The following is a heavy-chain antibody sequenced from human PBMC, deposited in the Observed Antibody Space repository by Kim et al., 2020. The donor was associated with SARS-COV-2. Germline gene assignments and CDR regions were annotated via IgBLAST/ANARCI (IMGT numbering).Heavy chain of an antibody. D-gene: IGHD6-13*01. CDR1: GFTFSSYG. CDR3: ARDYWHLVRGVGFDY. CDR2: ISSSGSFT. Sequence: GGSLRLSCAASGFTFSSYGMDWLRQAPGKGPEWVSYISSSGSFTRYADSVGGRFTISRDNAQNSLSLQMNSLSDDDTAVYYCARDYWHLVRGVGFDYWGQGTLVTVSS. J-gene: IGHJ4*02. V-gene: IGHV3-48*02.